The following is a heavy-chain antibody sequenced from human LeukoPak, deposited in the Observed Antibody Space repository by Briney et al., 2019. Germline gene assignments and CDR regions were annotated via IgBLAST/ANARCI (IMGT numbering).Heavy chain of an antibody. D-gene: IGHD3-22*01. Sequence: GGSLRLSCAASGFSFSSYTMTWVRQAPGKGLEWVSSITRTSIYIYYADSVKGRFTISRDNAKNSLYLQMNSLRAEDTAVYYCARLRYDSSGYYSIFDYWGQGTLVTISS. CDR1: GFSFSSYT. CDR3: ARLRYDSSGYYSIFDY. J-gene: IGHJ4*02. CDR2: ITRTSIYI. V-gene: IGHV3-21*01.